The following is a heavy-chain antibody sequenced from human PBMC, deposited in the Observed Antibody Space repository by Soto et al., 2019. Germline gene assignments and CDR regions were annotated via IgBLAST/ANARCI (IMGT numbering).Heavy chain of an antibody. V-gene: IGHV1-69*13. J-gene: IGHJ3*02. Sequence: GASVKVSCKASGGTFSSYAISWVRQAPEQGLEWMGGIIPIFGTANYAQKFQGRVTITADESTSTAYMELSSLRSEDTAVYYCATNIVVVTAILGAFDIWGQGTMVTVSS. D-gene: IGHD2-21*02. CDR2: IIPIFGTA. CDR3: ATNIVVVTAILGAFDI. CDR1: GGTFSSYA.